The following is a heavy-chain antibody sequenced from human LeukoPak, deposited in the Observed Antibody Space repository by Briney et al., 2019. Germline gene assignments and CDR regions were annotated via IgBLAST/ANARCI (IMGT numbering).Heavy chain of an antibody. V-gene: IGHV3-23*01. Sequence: GGSLRLPCAASGFTLSHSAMSWVRQAPGKGLEWVASTSGGSEFIYYADSVKGRFTISRDNSKNMLYLELNSLRAEDTALYYCAKAGPHRYGDWFDPWGQGTLVTVSS. J-gene: IGHJ5*02. CDR2: TSGGSEFI. D-gene: IGHD4/OR15-4a*01. CDR3: AKAGPHRYGDWFDP. CDR1: GFTLSHSA.